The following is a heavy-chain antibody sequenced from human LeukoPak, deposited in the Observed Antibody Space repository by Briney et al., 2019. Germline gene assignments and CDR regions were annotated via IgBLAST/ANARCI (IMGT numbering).Heavy chain of an antibody. CDR2: IYYSGST. V-gene: IGHV4-59*01. D-gene: IGHD3-9*01. CDR3: ARVLRYFDGRSFDP. J-gene: IGHJ5*02. CDR1: GGSMSIYY. Sequence: SETLSLTCTVSGGSMSIYYWSWIRQPPGKGLEWIGYIYYSGSTNYNPSLKSRVTISVDTSKNQFSLKLSSVTAADTAVYYCARVLRYFDGRSFDPWGQGTLVTVSS.